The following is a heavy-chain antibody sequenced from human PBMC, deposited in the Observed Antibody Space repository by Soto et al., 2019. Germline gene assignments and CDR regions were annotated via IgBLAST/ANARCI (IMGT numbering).Heavy chain of an antibody. CDR2: VYYSGGS. D-gene: IGHD2-15*01. CDR1: GVSIHNSHSF. Sequence: SETLSLTCAVSGVSIHNSHSFWGWIRQPPGKGLEFIGSVYYSGGSHYNPSLKGRVTISVDTSNNQGSLRVNSVTAADTAVYYCGRVVEGATRHTDSDSWGQGMWVTV. CDR3: GRVVEGATRHTDSDS. V-gene: IGHV4-39*02. J-gene: IGHJ5*02.